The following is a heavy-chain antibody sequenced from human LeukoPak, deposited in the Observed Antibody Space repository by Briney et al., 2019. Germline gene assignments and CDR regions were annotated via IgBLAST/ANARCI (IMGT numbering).Heavy chain of an antibody. J-gene: IGHJ4*02. CDR3: ARGHIMITFGGVIVPYYFDY. CDR2: ISAYNGNT. Sequence: GASVKVSCKASGYTFTSYGISWVRQAPGQGLEWMGWISAYNGNTNYAQKLQGRVTMTTDTSTSTAYMELRSLRSDDTAVYYCARGHIMITFGGVIVPYYFDYWGQGTLVTVSS. CDR1: GYTFTSYG. D-gene: IGHD3-16*02. V-gene: IGHV1-18*01.